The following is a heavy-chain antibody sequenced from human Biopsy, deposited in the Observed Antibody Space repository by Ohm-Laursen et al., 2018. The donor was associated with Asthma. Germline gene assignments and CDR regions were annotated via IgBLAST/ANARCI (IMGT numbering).Heavy chain of an antibody. CDR3: AKDKGRNSIDY. CDR1: GITFSSSG. D-gene: IGHD5-18*01. J-gene: IGHJ4*02. V-gene: IGHV3-30*18. Sequence: SLRLSCAASGITFSSSGMHWVRQAPGKGLEWAAFISMDGNVKNYADSVKGRFTISRDNSKTTVYLQMDSLRAEDTAVHFGAKDKGRNSIDYWGQGTLVTVSS. CDR2: ISMDGNVK.